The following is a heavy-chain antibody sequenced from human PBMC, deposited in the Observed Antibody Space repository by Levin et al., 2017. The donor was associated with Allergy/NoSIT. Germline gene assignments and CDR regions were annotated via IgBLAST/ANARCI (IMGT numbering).Heavy chain of an antibody. D-gene: IGHD5-12*01. CDR1: GFTFDDYA. V-gene: IGHV3-9*01. CDR3: AKDYRIVPTNPTFDY. Sequence: GGSLRLSCAASGFTFDDYAMHWVRQAPGKGLEWVSGISWNSGSIDYADSVKGRFTISRDNAKNSLYLQMNSLRAEDTALYYCAKDYRIVPTNPTFDYWGQGTLVTVSS. J-gene: IGHJ4*02. CDR2: ISWNSGSI.